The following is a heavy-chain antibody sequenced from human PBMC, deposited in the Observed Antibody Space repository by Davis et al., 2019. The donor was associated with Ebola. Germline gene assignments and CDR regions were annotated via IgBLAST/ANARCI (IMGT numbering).Heavy chain of an antibody. CDR3: AKGPTSDAFVY. CDR2: IYNSGNS. V-gene: IGHV4-59*11. Sequence: MPSETLSLTCTVSGDSISRHYWSWIRQPPGGGLEWIGYIYNSGNSYYNPSVKSRVTITVDTSKNQFSLRLNSVTAADTAVYYCAKGPTSDAFVYWGPGTLVTVSS. CDR1: GDSISRHY. J-gene: IGHJ4*02.